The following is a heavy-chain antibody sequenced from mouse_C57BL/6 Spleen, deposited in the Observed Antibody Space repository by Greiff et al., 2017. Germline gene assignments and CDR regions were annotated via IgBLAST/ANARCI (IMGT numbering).Heavy chain of an antibody. CDR2: IDPSDSET. J-gene: IGHJ4*01. Sequence: QVQLQQPGAELVRPGSSVKLSCKASGYTFTSYWMHWVKQRPIQGLEWIGNIDPSDSETHYNQKFKDKATLTVDKSSSTAYMQLSSLTSEDSAVYYCARQTYDYDGRSYAMDYWGQGTSVTVSS. CDR3: ARQTYDYDGRSYAMDY. V-gene: IGHV1-52*01. CDR1: GYTFTSYW. D-gene: IGHD2-4*01.